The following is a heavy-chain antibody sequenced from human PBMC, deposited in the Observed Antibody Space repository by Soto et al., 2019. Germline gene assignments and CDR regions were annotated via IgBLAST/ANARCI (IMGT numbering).Heavy chain of an antibody. V-gene: IGHV1-8*01. CDR1: GYTFTSYD. CDR3: ARGGYDILTGYYNRYYYNGMDV. CDR2: MNPNSGNT. D-gene: IGHD3-9*01. Sequence: QAQLVQSGAEVKKPGASVKVSCKASGYTFTSYDINWVRQATGQGLEWMGWMNPNSGNTGYAQKFQGRVTMTRNTSISTAYMELSSLRSEDTAVYYCARGGYDILTGYYNRYYYNGMDVWGQGTTVTVSS. J-gene: IGHJ6*02.